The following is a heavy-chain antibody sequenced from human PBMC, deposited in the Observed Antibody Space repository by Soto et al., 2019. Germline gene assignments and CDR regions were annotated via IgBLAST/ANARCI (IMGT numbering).Heavy chain of an antibody. CDR2: IYYSGST. CDR1: GISVSTSDYY. J-gene: IGHJ4*02. V-gene: IGHV4-39*01. D-gene: IGHD2-15*01. CDR3: AGFVVPASRNSDFDY. Sequence: SETLSLTCTVSGISVSTSDYYWGWVRQPPGKGLDWIGNIYYSGSTFYDPSLRSRVTLSVDTSKNQFSLRLNSVTVADTAVYFCAGFVVPASRNSDFDYWGQGTLVTVSS.